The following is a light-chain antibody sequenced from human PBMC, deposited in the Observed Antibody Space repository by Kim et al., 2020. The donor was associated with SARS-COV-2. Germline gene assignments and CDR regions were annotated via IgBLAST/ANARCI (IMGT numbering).Light chain of an antibody. CDR3: AAWDDSLNGWV. Sequence: ELTQPPSASGTPGQRVTISCSGSSSNIGSNTVNWYQQLPGTAPKLLVFSNDQRPSGVPDRFSGSKSGTSASLAISGLQSDDESEYYCAAWDDSLNGWVFGGGTQLTVL. J-gene: IGLJ3*02. V-gene: IGLV1-44*01. CDR2: SND. CDR1: SSNIGSNT.